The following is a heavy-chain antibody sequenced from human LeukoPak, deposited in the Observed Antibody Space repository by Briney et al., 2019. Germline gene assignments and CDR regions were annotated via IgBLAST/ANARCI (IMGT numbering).Heavy chain of an antibody. CDR3: ARDMGPITMVRGVIILYNWFDP. Sequence: ASVKVSCKASGYTFTGYYMHWVRQAPGQGLEWMGWMNPKSGGTNYAQKFQGRVTMTRDTSISTAYMVLSRLRSDDTAVYYCARDMGPITMVRGVIILYNWFDPWGQGTLVTVSS. CDR2: MNPKSGGT. CDR1: GYTFTGYY. V-gene: IGHV1-2*02. J-gene: IGHJ5*02. D-gene: IGHD3-10*01.